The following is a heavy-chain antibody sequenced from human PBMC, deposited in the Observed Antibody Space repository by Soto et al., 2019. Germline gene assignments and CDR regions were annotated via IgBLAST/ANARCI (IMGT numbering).Heavy chain of an antibody. Sequence: AETLSLTCAVYGGSFSGYCWSGIRQPPGKGLEGIGEINHSGITKYNPSLKNRVTISVDTSKNQFSLKLSSVTAADTAVYYCARGQRLDAFDIWGQGTLITV. CDR2: INHSGIT. CDR1: GGSFSGYC. D-gene: IGHD6-19*01. CDR3: ARGQRLDAFDI. J-gene: IGHJ3*02. V-gene: IGHV4-34*01.